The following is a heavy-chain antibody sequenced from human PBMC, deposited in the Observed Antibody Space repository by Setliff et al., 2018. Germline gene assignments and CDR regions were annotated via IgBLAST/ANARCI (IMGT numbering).Heavy chain of an antibody. CDR3: ARASRFGTTVYRGYYYMDV. V-gene: IGHV4-34*01. CDR2: INHSGRT. CDR1: GGPFSAYY. J-gene: IGHJ6*03. Sequence: KPSETLSLTCAVYGGPFSAYYWSWIRQPPGEGLEWIGEINHSGRTKYNPSLRSRVTISVDTSKNQISLKLTSVTAADTAVYYCARASRFGTTVYRGYYYMDVWGKGTTVTVSS. D-gene: IGHD4-4*01.